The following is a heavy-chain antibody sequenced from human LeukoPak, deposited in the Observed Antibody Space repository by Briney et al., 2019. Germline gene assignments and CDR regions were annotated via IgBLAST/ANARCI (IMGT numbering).Heavy chain of an antibody. CDR3: ARLNGGYDYYFDY. D-gene: IGHD5-12*01. Sequence: ASVKVSCKASGGTFSSYAISWVRQAPGQGLEWMGGIIPIFGTANYAQKFQGRVTITADESTSTAYMELSSLRSEDTAVYYCARLNGGYDYYFDYWGQGTLVTVSS. J-gene: IGHJ4*02. CDR1: GGTFSSYA. V-gene: IGHV1-69*13. CDR2: IIPIFGTA.